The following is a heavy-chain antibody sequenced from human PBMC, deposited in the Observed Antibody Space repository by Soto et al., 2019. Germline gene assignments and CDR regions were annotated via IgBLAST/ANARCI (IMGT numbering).Heavy chain of an antibody. CDR2: IYYSGST. V-gene: IGHV4-39*01. CDR1: GGSISSSSYY. J-gene: IGHJ4*02. CDR3: ASYFDWLLGFFDY. D-gene: IGHD3-9*01. Sequence: SETLSLTCTVSGGSISSSSYYWGWIRQPPGKGLEWIGSIYYSGSTYYNPSLKSRVTISVDTSKNQFSLKLSSVTAADTAVYYCASYFDWLLGFFDYWGQGTLVTVSS.